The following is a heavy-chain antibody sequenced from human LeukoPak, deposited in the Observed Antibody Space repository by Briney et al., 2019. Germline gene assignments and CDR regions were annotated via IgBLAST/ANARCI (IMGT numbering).Heavy chain of an antibody. CDR3: ARFHDIVVVPAAIGWFDP. CDR2: IYYSGST. Sequence: SETLSLTCTVSGGSISSYYWSWIRQPPGKGLEWIGYIYYSGSTSYNPSLKSRVTISVDTSKNQFSLKLSSVTAADTAVYYCARFHDIVVVPAAIGWFDPWGQGTLVTVSS. J-gene: IGHJ5*02. D-gene: IGHD2-2*02. V-gene: IGHV4-59*01. CDR1: GGSISSYY.